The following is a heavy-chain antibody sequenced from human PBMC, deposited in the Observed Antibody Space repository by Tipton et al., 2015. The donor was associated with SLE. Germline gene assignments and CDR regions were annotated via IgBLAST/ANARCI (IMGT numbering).Heavy chain of an antibody. V-gene: IGHV4-38-2*02. CDR2: IYRSGST. CDR1: SYSIYNGFY. Sequence: TLSLTCSVSSYSIYNGFYWGWIRQSPGKGLEWIGSIYRSGSTNYNPSLKSRVTISVDTSKNQFSLKLSSVTAADTAVYYCARGAPREKEYYYYYMDVWGKGTTVTVSS. CDR3: ARGAPREKEYYYYYMDV. J-gene: IGHJ6*03.